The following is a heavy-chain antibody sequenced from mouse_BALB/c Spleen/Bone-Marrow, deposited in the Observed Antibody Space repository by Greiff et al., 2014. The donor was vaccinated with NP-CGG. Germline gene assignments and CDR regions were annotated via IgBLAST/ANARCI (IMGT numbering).Heavy chain of an antibody. V-gene: IGHV1-80*01. CDR1: GYVFSTYW. CDR2: IYPGDGDT. J-gene: IGHJ2*01. Sequence: VQLQESGAELVRPGSSVKISCESSGYVFSTYWINWVKQRPGQGLEWIGQIYPGDGDTDYNGKFKDKATLTADKSSNTAYMQLSILTSEDSAVFFCARGGISLDYWGQGTTLPVPS. CDR3: ARGGISLDY.